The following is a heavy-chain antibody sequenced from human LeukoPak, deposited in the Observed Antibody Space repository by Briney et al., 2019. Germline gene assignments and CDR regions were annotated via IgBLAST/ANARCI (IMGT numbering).Heavy chain of an antibody. J-gene: IGHJ4*02. V-gene: IGHV3-21*04. CDR1: GFTFSRYS. Sequence: GGSLRLSCAASGFTFSRYSMNWVRQAPGKGLEWVSSISISSNYIYYADSVKGRFTISRDNANNSLYLQMNSLRAEDTALYYCARGSSFHNYWGQGTLVTVSS. CDR3: ARGSSFHNY. D-gene: IGHD6-6*01. CDR2: ISISSNYI.